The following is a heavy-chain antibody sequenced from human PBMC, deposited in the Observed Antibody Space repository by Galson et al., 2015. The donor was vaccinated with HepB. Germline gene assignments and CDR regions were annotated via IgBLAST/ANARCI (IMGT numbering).Heavy chain of an antibody. CDR1: GFSLSTSGVS. Sequence: PALVKPTQTLSLTCTFSGFSLSTSGVSLGWIRQPPGKALEWLALIYWNDDKRYSPSLKNRLTITKDTSKSQVLLTMTNMDPVDTATYYCAPYDTWFEPWGQGTLVTVSS. J-gene: IGHJ5*02. V-gene: IGHV2-5*01. CDR3: APYDTWFEP. CDR2: IYWNDDK.